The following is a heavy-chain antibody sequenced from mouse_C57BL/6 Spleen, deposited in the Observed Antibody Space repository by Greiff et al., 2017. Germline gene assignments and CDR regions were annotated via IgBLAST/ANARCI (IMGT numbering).Heavy chain of an antibody. CDR3: ASGTTVVATDWYFDV. V-gene: IGHV14-2*01. J-gene: IGHJ1*03. CDR1: GFNIKDYY. CDR2: IDPEDGET. Sequence: VHVKQSGAELVKPGASVKLSCTASGFNIKDYYMHWVKQRTEQGLEWIGRIDPEDGETKYAPKFQGKATITADTSSNTAYLQLSSLTSEDTAVYYCASGTTVVATDWYFDVWGTGTTVTVSS. D-gene: IGHD1-1*01.